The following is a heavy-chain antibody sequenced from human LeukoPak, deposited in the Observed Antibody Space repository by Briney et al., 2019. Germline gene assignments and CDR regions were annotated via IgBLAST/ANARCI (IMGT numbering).Heavy chain of an antibody. Sequence: GSLRLSCAASGFTFSSYAMSWIRQPPGKGLEWIGEINHSGSTNYNPSLKSRVTISVDTSKNQFSLKLSSVTAADTAVYYCARAGSSWYVGDFDPWGQGTLVTVSS. CDR3: ARAGSSWYVGDFDP. J-gene: IGHJ5*02. D-gene: IGHD6-13*01. V-gene: IGHV4-34*01. CDR2: INHSGST. CDR1: GFTFSSYA.